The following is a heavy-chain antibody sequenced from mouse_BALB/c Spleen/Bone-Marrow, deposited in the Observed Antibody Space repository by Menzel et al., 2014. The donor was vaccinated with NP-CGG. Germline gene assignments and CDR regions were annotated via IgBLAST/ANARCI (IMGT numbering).Heavy chain of an antibody. CDR3: ARGDGYYVDFDY. J-gene: IGHJ2*01. Sequence: LVKTGASVKLSCKASGYSFTGYYMHWVKQSLGKSLEWIGYISCYNGATSYNQKFKGKATFTVDTSSSTAYMQFNSLTSEDSAVYYCARGDGYYVDFDYWGQGTTLTVSS. V-gene: IGHV1S34*01. CDR1: GYSFTGYY. D-gene: IGHD2-3*01. CDR2: ISCYNGAT.